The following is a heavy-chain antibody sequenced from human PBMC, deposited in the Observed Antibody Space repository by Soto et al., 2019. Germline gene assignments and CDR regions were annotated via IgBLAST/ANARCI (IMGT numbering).Heavy chain of an antibody. Sequence: PSETLSLTCTVSGGSISGYYWSWIRQPPGKGLEWIGYIYNIGSTNYNPSLRSRVTMSIDTSQEQFSLKVSSVTATDTAVYYCARHVNLPLAGNGFDSWGRGTLVTVSS. CDR3: ARHVNLPLAGNGFDS. D-gene: IGHD6-19*01. CDR2: IYNIGST. V-gene: IGHV4-59*08. CDR1: GGSISGYY. J-gene: IGHJ4*02.